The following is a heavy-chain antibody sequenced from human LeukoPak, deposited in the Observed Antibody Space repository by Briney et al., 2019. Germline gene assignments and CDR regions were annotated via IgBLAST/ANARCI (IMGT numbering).Heavy chain of an antibody. Sequence: RGSLRLSCAASGFTFSSYAMHWVRQAPGKGLEWVAVISYDGSNKYYADSVKGRFTISRDNSKNTLYLQMNSLRAEDTAVYYCAREGYSGSYLAERGWFDPWGQGTLVTVSS. CDR3: AREGYSGSYLAERGWFDP. CDR2: ISYDGSNK. V-gene: IGHV3-30*01. D-gene: IGHD1-26*01. CDR1: GFTFSSYA. J-gene: IGHJ5*02.